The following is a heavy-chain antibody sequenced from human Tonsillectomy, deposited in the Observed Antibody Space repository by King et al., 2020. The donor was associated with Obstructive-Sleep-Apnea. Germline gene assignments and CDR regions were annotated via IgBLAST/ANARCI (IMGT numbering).Heavy chain of an antibody. CDR1: GGSISSGGYY. J-gene: IGHJ4*02. D-gene: IGHD3-10*01. CDR3: ARVRYYYDSGSYRIYFDY. Sequence: VQLQESGPGLVKPSQTLALTCTVSGGSISSGGYYWSWIRQHPGKGLEWIGYIYFSGSTYYSPSLKSRLTISVDTSKNQFSLKLSSVTAADTAVYYCARVRYYYDSGSYRIYFDYWGRGTLVTVSS. CDR2: IYFSGST. V-gene: IGHV4-31*03.